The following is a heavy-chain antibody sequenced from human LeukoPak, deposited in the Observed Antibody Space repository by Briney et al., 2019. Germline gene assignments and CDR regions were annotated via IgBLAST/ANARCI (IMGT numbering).Heavy chain of an antibody. CDR3: AMTFDY. J-gene: IGHJ4*02. V-gene: IGHV3-21*01. Sequence: GGSLRLSCAASGFTISTYWMSWVRQAPGKGLEWVSSISSSSSDIYADSVKGRFTISRDNAKNSLYLQMNSLRAEDTGVYYCAMTFDYWGQGTLVTVSS. CDR2: ISSSSSDI. CDR1: GFTISTYW.